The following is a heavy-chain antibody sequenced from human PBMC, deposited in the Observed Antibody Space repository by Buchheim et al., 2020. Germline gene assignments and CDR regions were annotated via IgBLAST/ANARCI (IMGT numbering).Heavy chain of an antibody. CDR1: GFTFSSYW. J-gene: IGHJ4*02. D-gene: IGHD1-26*01. V-gene: IGHV3-7*01. CDR2: INKDGSEK. Sequence: DVQLVESGGGLVQAGGSLILSCAASGFTFSSYWMSWVRQAPGKGLDWVANINKDGSEKYYVDSVKDRFTISRYDAKNSVSLQMNSLRVEDTAVYYCARDGIDYWGQGTL. CDR3: ARDGIDY.